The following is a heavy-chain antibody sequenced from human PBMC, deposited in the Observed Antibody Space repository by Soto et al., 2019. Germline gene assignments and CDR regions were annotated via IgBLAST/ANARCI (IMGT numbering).Heavy chain of an antibody. Sequence: PSETLSLTCTVSGGSITNYYWSWIRQAPGKGLEWVGYIYHTGTTTYNPSLKSRVAMSVDTSKKQVSLKVSSVTAADTAVYYCAREYSRWFDPWGQGTLVTVSS. CDR1: GGSITNYY. CDR3: AREYSRWFDP. CDR2: IYHTGTT. V-gene: IGHV4-59*01. D-gene: IGHD2-15*01. J-gene: IGHJ5*02.